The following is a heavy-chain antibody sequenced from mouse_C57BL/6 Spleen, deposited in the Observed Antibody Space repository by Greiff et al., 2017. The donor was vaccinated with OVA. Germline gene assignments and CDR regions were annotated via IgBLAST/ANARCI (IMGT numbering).Heavy chain of an antibody. J-gene: IGHJ3*01. CDR1: GYAFSSYW. CDR2: IYPGDGDT. V-gene: IGHV1-80*01. Sequence: VQLVESGAELVKPGASVKISCKASGYAFSSYWMNWVKQRPGKGLEWIGQIYPGDGDTNYNGKFKGKATLTADKSSSTAYMQLSSLTSEDSAVYFCAAYYSNYGFAYWGQGTLVTVSA. CDR3: AAYYSNYGFAY. D-gene: IGHD2-5*01.